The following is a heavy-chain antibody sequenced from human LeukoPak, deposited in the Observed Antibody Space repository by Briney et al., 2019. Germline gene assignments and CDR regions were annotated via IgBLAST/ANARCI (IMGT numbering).Heavy chain of an antibody. V-gene: IGHV3-48*04. CDR3: ASNFDWLLYLFDY. CDR2: ISSSSSTI. D-gene: IGHD3-9*01. J-gene: IGHJ4*02. CDR1: GFTFSSYS. Sequence: GGSLRLSCAASGFTFSSYSMNWVRQAPGKGLEWVSYISSSSSTIYYADSVKGRFTISRDNAKNSLYLQMNSLRAEDTAVYYCASNFDWLLYLFDYWGQGTLVTVSS.